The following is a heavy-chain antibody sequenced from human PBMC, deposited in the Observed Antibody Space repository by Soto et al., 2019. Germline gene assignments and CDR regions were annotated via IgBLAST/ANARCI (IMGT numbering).Heavy chain of an antibody. CDR2: IYYSGSA. D-gene: IGHD3-10*01. CDR1: GGTITSDGYY. J-gene: IGHJ5*02. V-gene: IGHV4-31*03. Sequence: PSETLSLTCTVSGGTITSDGYYWNWIRQDPGKGLEWIGYIYYSGSAYYNPSLKSRVTISVDTSKNQFSLKLTSVTVADTAVYYCARGGWFDPWGQGTLVTVSS. CDR3: ARGGWFDP.